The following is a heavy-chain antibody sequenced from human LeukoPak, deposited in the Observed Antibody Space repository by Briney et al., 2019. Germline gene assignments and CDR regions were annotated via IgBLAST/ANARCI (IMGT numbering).Heavy chain of an antibody. CDR2: MSYDGSNK. J-gene: IGHJ4*02. Sequence: SGGSLRLSCAASGFTFSSYAMHWVRQAPGKGLEWVAVMSYDGSNKYYADSVKGRFTISRDNSKNTLYLQMNSLRAEDTAVYYCVRDPSGSGFAFDSWGQGALVTVSS. CDR1: GFTFSSYA. V-gene: IGHV3-30-3*01. D-gene: IGHD1-1*01. CDR3: VRDPSGSGFAFDS.